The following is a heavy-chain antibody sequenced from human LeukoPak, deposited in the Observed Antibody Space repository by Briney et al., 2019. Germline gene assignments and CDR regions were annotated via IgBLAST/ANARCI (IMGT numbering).Heavy chain of an antibody. D-gene: IGHD2-15*01. CDR2: IKQDGSEK. Sequence: GGSLRLSCAASGFTFSSYGMHWVRQAPGKGLEWVANIKQDGSEKYYVDSVKGRFTISRDNAKNSLYLQMNSLRAEDTAVYYCARYLMLPPHAFDIWGQGTMVTASS. J-gene: IGHJ3*02. V-gene: IGHV3-7*01. CDR1: GFTFSSYG. CDR3: ARYLMLPPHAFDI.